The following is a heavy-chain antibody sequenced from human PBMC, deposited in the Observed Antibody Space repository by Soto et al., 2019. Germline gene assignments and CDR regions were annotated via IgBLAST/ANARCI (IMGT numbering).Heavy chain of an antibody. CDR2: IHYSGST. J-gene: IGHJ5*02. Sequence: QVQLQESGPGLVQPSETLSLTCTVSGGSITGYYWSWIRQPPGKGPEWIGNIHYSGSTNYNPSLKSRVTISVYTSMNQFSLRLSSVTAAETAVYYCARHSYYSNPLRFDPWGQGTLVTVSS. CDR3: ARHSYYSNPLRFDP. CDR1: GGSITGYY. V-gene: IGHV4-59*08. D-gene: IGHD4-4*01.